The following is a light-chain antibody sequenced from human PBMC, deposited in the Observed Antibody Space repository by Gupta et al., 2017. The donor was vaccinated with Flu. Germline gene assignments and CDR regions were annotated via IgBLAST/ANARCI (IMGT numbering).Light chain of an antibody. CDR2: DAS. V-gene: IGKV1-33*01. Sequence: DIQLTQSSSSLPASVGDRVTITCQASQDISNYLIWYQQKPGKAPKPLIYDASTLETGVPSRFSGSGSGTDFTFTISSLQPEDIATYYCQQYDNLLWTFGQGTKVEIK. CDR3: QQYDNLLWT. CDR1: QDISNY. J-gene: IGKJ1*01.